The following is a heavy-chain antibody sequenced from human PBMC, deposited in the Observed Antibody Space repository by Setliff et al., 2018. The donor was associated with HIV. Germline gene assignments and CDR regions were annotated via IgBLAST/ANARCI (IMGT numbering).Heavy chain of an antibody. CDR1: GDSMIYSPGC. V-gene: IGHV4-4*02. D-gene: IGHD6-19*01. CDR2: VCQRGGI. Sequence: SETLSLTCTVSGDSMIYSPGCWSWVRQSLDKGLEWIGEVCQRGGINYNPFLWRRSTLSMDKPNNRFSLEMRSLTAADSAVYLCARPHSGRGGGAYFDPWGQGILVTVSS. CDR3: ARPHSGRGGGAYFDP. J-gene: IGHJ5*02.